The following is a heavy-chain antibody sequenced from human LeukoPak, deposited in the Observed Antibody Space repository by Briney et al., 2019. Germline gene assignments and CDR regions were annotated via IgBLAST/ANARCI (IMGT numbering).Heavy chain of an antibody. Sequence: SVNVSCKASGGTFSSYAISWVRQAPGQGLEWMGGIIPIFGTANYAQKFQGRVTITADESTSTAYMELSSLRSEDTAVYYCARDSRITIFQAYYYYMDVWGKGTTVTVSS. D-gene: IGHD3-3*01. CDR2: IIPIFGTA. J-gene: IGHJ6*03. V-gene: IGHV1-69*13. CDR3: ARDSRITIFQAYYYYMDV. CDR1: GGTFSSYA.